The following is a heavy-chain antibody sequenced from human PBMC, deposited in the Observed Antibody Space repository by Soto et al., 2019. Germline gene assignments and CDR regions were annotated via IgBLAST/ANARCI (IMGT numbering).Heavy chain of an antibody. Sequence: QVQLVQSGAEVKKPGSSVKVSCKASGGTFSNYPISWVRQAPGQGLEWMGGIIRIFGTVNYAQKLQGSVTITAAECTTTAYVESISLRYDDPALSYCACGNHSWLHFWYLDLWGRGTLVTVSS. J-gene: IGHJ2*01. CDR2: IIRIFGTV. D-gene: IGHD3-9*01. V-gene: IGHV1-69*12. CDR1: GGTFSNYP. CDR3: ACGNHSWLHFWYLDL.